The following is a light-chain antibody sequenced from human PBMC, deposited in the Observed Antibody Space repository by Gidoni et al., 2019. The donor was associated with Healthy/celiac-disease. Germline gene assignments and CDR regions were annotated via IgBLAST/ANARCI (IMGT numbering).Light chain of an antibody. J-gene: IGKJ4*01. CDR3: QQRS. Sequence: EIVLTPSPATLSLSPGERAPLPCRASQGVSSYLAWYQQKPGQAPSLLSYDASNRATGIPARFSGSGPGTDFTLTVSSLEPEDFAVYYCQQRSFGGGTKVEIK. V-gene: IGKV3D-11*01. CDR1: QGVSSY. CDR2: DAS.